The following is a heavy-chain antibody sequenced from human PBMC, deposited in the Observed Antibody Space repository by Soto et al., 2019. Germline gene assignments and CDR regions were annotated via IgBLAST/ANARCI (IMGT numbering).Heavy chain of an antibody. D-gene: IGHD2-2*01. CDR3: TTEGYCSSTSCYVLEDY. V-gene: IGHV3-15*01. CDR1: GFTFSNAW. J-gene: IGHJ4*02. Sequence: EVQLVESGGGLVKPGGSLRLSCAASGFTFSNAWMSWVRQAPGKGLEWVGRIKSKTDGGTTDYAAPVKGRFTISRDDSKNTLYLQMNSLKTEDTAVYYCTTEGYCSSTSCYVLEDYWGQGTLVTVSS. CDR2: IKSKTDGGTT.